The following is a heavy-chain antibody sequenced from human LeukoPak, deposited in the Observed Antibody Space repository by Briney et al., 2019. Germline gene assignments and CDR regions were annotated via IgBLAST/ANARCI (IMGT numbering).Heavy chain of an antibody. J-gene: IGHJ2*01. CDR2: LYSGSST. Sequence: PGGSRRLSCAASGFTVSTNYMNWVRQAPGKGLEWVSILYSGSSTYYADSVEGRFTISRDSSKNTLFLQMNDLRAEDTAVYYCARVGDHFHWYLDLWGRGTLVTVSS. V-gene: IGHV3-53*01. D-gene: IGHD3-3*02. CDR3: ARVGDHFHWYLDL. CDR1: GFTVSTNY.